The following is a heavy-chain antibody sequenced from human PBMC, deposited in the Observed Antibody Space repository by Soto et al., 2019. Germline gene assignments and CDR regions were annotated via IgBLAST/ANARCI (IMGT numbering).Heavy chain of an antibody. D-gene: IGHD2-15*01. CDR1: GYTFTSYG. CDR3: ARDSAGYCSGGSCYFNWFDP. V-gene: IGHV1-18*01. J-gene: IGHJ5*02. CDR2: ISAYNGNT. Sequence: QVQLVQSGAEVKKPGASVKVSCKASGYTFTSYGISWVRQAPGQGLEWMGWISAYNGNTNYAQKLQGRVTMTTATSTSTAYMELRRLRSDDTAVYYCARDSAGYCSGGSCYFNWFDPWGQGPLVTVSS.